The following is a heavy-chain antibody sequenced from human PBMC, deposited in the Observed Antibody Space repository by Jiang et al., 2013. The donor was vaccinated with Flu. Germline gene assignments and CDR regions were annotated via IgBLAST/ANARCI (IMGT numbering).Heavy chain of an antibody. V-gene: IGHV4-61*02. CDR1: GGSISSGSYY. J-gene: IGHJ3*02. Sequence: TLSLTCTVSGGSISSGSYYWSWIRQPAGKGLEWIGRIYTSGSTNYNPSLKSRVTISVDTSKNQFSLKLSSVTAADTAVYYCARVPDIIVVVPAANGDIWGQGTMVTVSS. CDR2: IYTSGST. CDR3: ARVPDIIVVVPAANGDI. D-gene: IGHD2-2*01.